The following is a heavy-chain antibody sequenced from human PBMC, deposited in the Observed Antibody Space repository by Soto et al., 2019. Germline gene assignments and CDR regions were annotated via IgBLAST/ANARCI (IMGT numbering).Heavy chain of an antibody. CDR1: GFTFSSYG. D-gene: IGHD3-10*01. CDR3: AKDLITMVRGVTIPLFDY. CDR2: ISYDGSNK. V-gene: IGHV3-30*18. Sequence: HPGGSLRLSCAASGFTFSSYGMHWVRQAPGKGLEWVAVISYDGSNKYYADSVKGRFTISRDNSKNTLYLQMNSLRAEDTAVYYCAKDLITMVRGVTIPLFDYWGQGTLVTVSS. J-gene: IGHJ4*02.